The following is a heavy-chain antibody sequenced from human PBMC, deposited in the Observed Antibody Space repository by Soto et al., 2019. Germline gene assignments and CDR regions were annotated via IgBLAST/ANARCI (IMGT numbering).Heavy chain of an antibody. CDR2: IGTAGDT. CDR1: GFTFSSYD. CDR3: ARGVGPPYYMDV. Sequence: GGSLRLSCAASGFTFSSYDMHWVRQATGKGLEWVSAIGTAGDTYYPGSVKGRFTISRENAKNSLYLQMNSLRAGDTAVYYCARGVGPPYYMDVWGKGTTVTVSS. V-gene: IGHV3-13*01. J-gene: IGHJ6*03.